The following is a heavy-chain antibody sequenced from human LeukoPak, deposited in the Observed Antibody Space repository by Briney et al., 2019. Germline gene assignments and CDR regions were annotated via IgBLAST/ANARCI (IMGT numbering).Heavy chain of an antibody. J-gene: IGHJ4*02. CDR1: GGPISSSSYY. D-gene: IGHD1-1*01. CDR2: IYYSGST. V-gene: IGHV4-39*01. Sequence: SETLSLTCTVSGGPISSSSYYWGWIRQPPGKGLEWIGSIYYSGSTYYNPSLKSRVTISVDTSKNQFSLKLSSVTAADTAVYYCARRERLFDYWGQGTLVTVSS. CDR3: ARRERLFDY.